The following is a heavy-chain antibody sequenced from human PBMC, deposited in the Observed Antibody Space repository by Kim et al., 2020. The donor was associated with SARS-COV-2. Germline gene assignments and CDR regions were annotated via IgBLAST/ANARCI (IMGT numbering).Heavy chain of an antibody. CDR1: GVSFSGYD. V-gene: IGHV4-34*01. Sequence: SETLSLTCAVHGVSFSGYDWCWIRQSPGRGLEWIGEVNDRGSTSYNPSLKSRVTISADTSKNQFSLNLSSVTAADTAVYYCATLFQSDHYNYGVDLWGQGTTVTVSS. D-gene: IGHD2-21*02. J-gene: IGHJ6*02. CDR3: ATLFQSDHYNYGVDL. CDR2: VNDRGST.